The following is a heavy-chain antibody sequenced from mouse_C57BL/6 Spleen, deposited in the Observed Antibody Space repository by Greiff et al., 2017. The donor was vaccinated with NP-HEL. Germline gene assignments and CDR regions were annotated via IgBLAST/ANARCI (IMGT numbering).Heavy chain of an antibody. CDR2: IDPEDGDT. V-gene: IGHV14-1*01. Sequence: EVKLMESGAELVRPGASVKLSCTASGFNIKDYYMHWVKQRPEQGLEWIGRIDPEDGDTEYAPKFQGKATMTADTSSNTAYLQLSSLTSEDTAVYYCTTLLNRSNYYGRSYWYFDVWGTGTTVTVSS. D-gene: IGHD1-1*01. J-gene: IGHJ1*03. CDR3: TTLLNRSNYYGRSYWYFDV. CDR1: GFNIKDYY.